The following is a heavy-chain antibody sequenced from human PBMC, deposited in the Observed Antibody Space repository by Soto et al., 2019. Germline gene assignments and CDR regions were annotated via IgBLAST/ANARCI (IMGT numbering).Heavy chain of an antibody. V-gene: IGHV3-23*01. J-gene: IGHJ5*01. Sequence: EVQLLESGGGLVQPGGSLRLSCAASGFTFSSYGMTWVRQAPGKGLEWGSFSSATGAGTYYADSVKGRFTISRDNSKNTLYLQMTSLRADDTAVYYCAKDRRAGGNYGFYFDFWGQGALVIVSS. CDR3: AKDRRAGGNYGFYFDF. CDR2: SSATGAGT. D-gene: IGHD1-7*01. CDR1: GFTFSSYG.